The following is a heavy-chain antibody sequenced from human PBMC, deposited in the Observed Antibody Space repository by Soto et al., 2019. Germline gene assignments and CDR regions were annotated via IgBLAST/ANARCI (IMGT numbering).Heavy chain of an antibody. Sequence: ASVKVSCKVSGYTFTELSMHWVRQAPGKGLEWMGGFDPEDGETIYAQKFQGRVTMTRDTSTSTVYMELSSLRSEDTAVYYCARNQWELKRRDFDYWGQGTLVTVSS. V-gene: IGHV1-24*01. D-gene: IGHD1-26*01. CDR1: GYTFTELS. J-gene: IGHJ4*02. CDR2: FDPEDGET. CDR3: ARNQWELKRRDFDY.